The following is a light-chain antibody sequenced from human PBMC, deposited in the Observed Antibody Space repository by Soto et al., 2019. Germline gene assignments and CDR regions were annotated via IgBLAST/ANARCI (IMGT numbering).Light chain of an antibody. V-gene: IGLV2-8*01. Sequence: QSALTQPPSASGSPGQSVTLSCTGTSSDVGAYNYVSWYQQYPGKAPKLMIYEVSKRPSGVPDRFSGSKSGKTASLTVSRLQPEDEADYYCTSYAGSDIWVFGGGTKLTVL. CDR3: TSYAGSDIWV. CDR1: SSDVGAYNY. CDR2: EVS. J-gene: IGLJ3*02.